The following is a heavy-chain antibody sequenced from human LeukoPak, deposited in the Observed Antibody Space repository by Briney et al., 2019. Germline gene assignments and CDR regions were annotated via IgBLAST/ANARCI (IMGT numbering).Heavy chain of an antibody. CDR2: FDPEDGET. Sequence: ASVKVSCKVSGYTLTELSMHWVRQAPGKGLEWMGGFDPEDGETIYAQKSQGRVTMTEDTSTDTAYMELSSLRSEDTAVYYCATSRGYCSSTSCSGVFDYWGQGTLVTVSS. D-gene: IGHD2-2*01. J-gene: IGHJ4*02. CDR3: ATSRGYCSSTSCSGVFDY. CDR1: GYTLTELS. V-gene: IGHV1-24*01.